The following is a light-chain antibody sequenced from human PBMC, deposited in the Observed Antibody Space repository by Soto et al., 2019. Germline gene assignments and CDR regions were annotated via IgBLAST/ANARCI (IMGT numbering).Light chain of an antibody. CDR2: EVS. Sequence: QSALTQPASVSGSPGQSITISCTGTSSDVGSYNLVSWYQQHPGKAPKLMIYEVSKHPSGVSNRFSGSKSGNTASLTISGVQAEDEADYYCCSYAGSSTLVFGTGTKLTVL. CDR1: SSDVGSYNL. V-gene: IGLV2-23*02. CDR3: CSYAGSSTLV. J-gene: IGLJ1*01.